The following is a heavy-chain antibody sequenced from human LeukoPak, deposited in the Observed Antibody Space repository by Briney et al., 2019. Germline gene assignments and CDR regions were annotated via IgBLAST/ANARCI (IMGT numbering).Heavy chain of an antibody. J-gene: IGHJ4*02. V-gene: IGHV3-64*01. D-gene: IGHD5-18*01. CDR1: GFTFSSYA. CDR2: ISSNGGST. CDR3: ARRVRGYSYGYYFDY. Sequence: PGGSLRLSCAASGFTFSSYAMHWVRQAPGKGLEYVSAISSNGGSTYYANSVKGRFTISRDNSKNTLYLQMGSLRAEDTAVYYCARRVRGYSYGYYFDYWGQGTLVTVSS.